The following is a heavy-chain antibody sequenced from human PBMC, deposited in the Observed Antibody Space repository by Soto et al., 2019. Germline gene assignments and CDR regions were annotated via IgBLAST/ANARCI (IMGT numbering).Heavy chain of an antibody. CDR2: ISSSGGTT. CDR3: AKGDSAWNDGLDM. Sequence: EVQLLESGGGLVQPGGSLRLSCAAARFTFSTYAMTWVRQAPGKGLEWVSSISSSGGTTSYADSVKGRFTVSRDNSKNILYLQMHSLRAADTATYYCAKGDSAWNDGLDMWGQGTMVAVSS. D-gene: IGHD6-19*01. CDR1: RFTFSTYA. J-gene: IGHJ3*02. V-gene: IGHV3-23*01.